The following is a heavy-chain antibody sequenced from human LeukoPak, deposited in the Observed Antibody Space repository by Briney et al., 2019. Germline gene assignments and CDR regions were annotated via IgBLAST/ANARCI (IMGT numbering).Heavy chain of an antibody. CDR1: GGSISDNY. CDR3: ARNNNFVGTTNNDAFDI. D-gene: IGHD1-26*01. V-gene: IGHV4-59*01. J-gene: IGHJ3*02. Sequence: PETLSLTCTVSGGSISDNYWSWIRQPPGKGLEWVSYIFHSGATKYNPSLKSRVTTSFDTSRKQFSLRQSSVTAADTAVYYCARNNNFVGTTNNDAFDIWGQGTMVTVS. CDR2: IFHSGAT.